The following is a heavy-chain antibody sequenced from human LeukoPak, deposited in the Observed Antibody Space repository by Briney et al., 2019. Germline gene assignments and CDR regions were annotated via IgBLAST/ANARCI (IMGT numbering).Heavy chain of an antibody. V-gene: IGHV3-9*01. CDR2: ISWSGDRI. CDR1: GFTFEDHV. D-gene: IGHD2-2*01. J-gene: IGHJ4*02. Sequence: AGGSLRLSCAASGFTFEDHVMHWVRQAPGKGLEWVSSISWSGDRIGYADAVKGRFTISRDNAKNSLFLQMNSLRVEDTALYYCAKDLGGSATTVWGQGTLVTVSS. CDR3: AKDLGGSATTV.